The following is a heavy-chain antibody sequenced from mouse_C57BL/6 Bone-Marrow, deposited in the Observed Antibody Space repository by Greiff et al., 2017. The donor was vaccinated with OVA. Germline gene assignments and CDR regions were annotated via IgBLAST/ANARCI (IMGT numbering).Heavy chain of an antibody. CDR1: GFTFSDYY. J-gene: IGHJ3*01. V-gene: IGHV5-12*01. D-gene: IGHD1-1*01. CDR2: ISNGGGST. CDR3: ARQGAYYGSSYVGFAY. Sequence: EVQVVESGGGLVQPGGSLKLSCAASGFTFSDYYMYWVRQTPEKRLEWVAYISNGGGSTYYPDTVKGRFTISRDNAKNTLYLQMSRLKSEDTAMYYCARQGAYYGSSYVGFAYWGQGTLVTVSA.